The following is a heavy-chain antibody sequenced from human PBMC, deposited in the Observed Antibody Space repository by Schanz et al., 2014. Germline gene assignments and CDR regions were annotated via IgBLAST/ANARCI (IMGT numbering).Heavy chain of an antibody. CDR3: ARDSGPYYDKSMDV. Sequence: DVQLLESGGGLVQPGGSLRLSCAASGFTFNSYAMTWVRQAPGKGLEWVSSISHSGGSKYYADSVKDRFTVSRDNSKNTLYLQMNSLRAEDTALDYCARDSGPYYDKSMDVWGQGTTXAVSS. CDR2: ISHSGGSK. J-gene: IGHJ6*02. CDR1: GFTFNSYA. V-gene: IGHV3-23*01. D-gene: IGHD3-9*01.